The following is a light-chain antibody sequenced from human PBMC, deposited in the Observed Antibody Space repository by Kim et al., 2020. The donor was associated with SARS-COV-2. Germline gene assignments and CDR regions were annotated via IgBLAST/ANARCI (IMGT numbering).Light chain of an antibody. J-gene: IGKJ1*01. Sequence: VGDRGTNTCRASQSSSNYLNWYQQKPGKAPKRLIYAASRLQSGVPSRFSGSGSGTDFTLTISSLQPEDFATYYCQQSNSNQTWTFGEGTKVDIK. CDR1: QSSSNY. CDR2: AAS. CDR3: QQSNSNQTWT. V-gene: IGKV1-39*01.